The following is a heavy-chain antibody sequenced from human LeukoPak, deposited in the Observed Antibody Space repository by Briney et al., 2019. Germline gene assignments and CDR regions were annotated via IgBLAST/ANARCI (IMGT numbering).Heavy chain of an antibody. V-gene: IGHV4-39*01. CDR2: IYYSGST. CDR3: ARLPAGSGSLSYFDY. Sequence: SETLSLTCTVSGGSIGSSSCYWGWIRQPPGKGLDWNGSIYYSGSTYYNPSLKSRATISVDTSKNQFSLKLSSVTAADTAVYYCARLPAGSGSLSYFDYWGQGTLATVSS. D-gene: IGHD3-10*01. J-gene: IGHJ4*02. CDR1: GGSIGSSSCY.